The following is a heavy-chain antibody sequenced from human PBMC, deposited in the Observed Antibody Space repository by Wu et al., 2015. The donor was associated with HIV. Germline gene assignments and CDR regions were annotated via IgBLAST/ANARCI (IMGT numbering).Heavy chain of an antibody. Sequence: QVQLVQSGAEVKKPGASVKVSCKASGYTFTSYGISWVRQAPGQGLEWMGWISAYNGNTNYAQKLQGRVTMTTDTSTSTAYMELRSLRSDDTAVYYCARDRYYDSSGYYYLDAFDIWGQGTMVTVSS. CDR1: GYTFTSYG. D-gene: IGHD3-22*01. J-gene: IGHJ3*02. CDR3: ARDRYYDSSGYYYLDAFDI. CDR2: ISAYNGNT. V-gene: IGHV1-18*01.